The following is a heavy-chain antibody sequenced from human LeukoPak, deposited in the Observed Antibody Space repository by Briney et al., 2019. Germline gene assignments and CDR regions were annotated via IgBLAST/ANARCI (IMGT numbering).Heavy chain of an antibody. CDR2: IYSGGGT. CDR3: AGGTISPRYYFDY. D-gene: IGHD3-3*01. J-gene: IGHJ4*02. CDR1: GFTVSSNY. Sequence: PGGSLRLSCAASGFTVSSNYMSWVRQAPGKGLEGVAVIYSGGGTYLADSVLGRFTISRDISKNTLYLQMNSLRAEDTAVYFCAGGTISPRYYFDYWGQGTLVTVSS. V-gene: IGHV3-66*02.